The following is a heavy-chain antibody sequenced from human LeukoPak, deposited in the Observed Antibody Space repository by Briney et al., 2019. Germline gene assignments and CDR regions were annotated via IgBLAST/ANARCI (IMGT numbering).Heavy chain of an antibody. J-gene: IGHJ3*02. CDR1: GFTFSSYA. CDR3: AAGSGWYFGAFDI. Sequence: GRSLRLSCAASGFTFSSYAMHWVRQAPGKGLGWVAVISYDGSNKYYADSVKGRFTISRDNSKNTLYLQMNSLRAEDTAVYYCAAGSGWYFGAFDIWGQGTMVTVSS. D-gene: IGHD6-19*01. CDR2: ISYDGSNK. V-gene: IGHV3-30-3*01.